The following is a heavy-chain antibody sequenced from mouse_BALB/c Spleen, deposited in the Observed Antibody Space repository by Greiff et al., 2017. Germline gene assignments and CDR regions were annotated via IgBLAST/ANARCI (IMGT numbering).Heavy chain of an antibody. CDR1: GFSLTSYG. V-gene: IGHV2-9*02. CDR3: ARAPYYGYSYAMDY. D-gene: IGHD1-2*01. J-gene: IGHJ4*01. CDR2: IWAGGST. Sequence: VKLMESGPGLVAPSQSLSITCTVSGFSLTSYGVHWVRQPPGKGLEWLGVIWAGGSTNYNSALMSRLSISKDNSKSQVFLKMNSLQTDDTAMYYCARAPYYGYSYAMDYWGQGTSVTVSS.